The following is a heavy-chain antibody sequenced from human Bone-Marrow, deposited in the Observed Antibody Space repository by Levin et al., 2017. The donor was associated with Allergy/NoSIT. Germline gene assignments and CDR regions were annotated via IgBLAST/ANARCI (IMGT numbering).Heavy chain of an antibody. CDR3: AKVSCGSTSCYLDHAGAHYYYGMDV. Sequence: PGGSLRLSCAASGFTFSNFVMSWVRQAPGKGLEWVATMSGSGGHTYSADSVKGRFTISRDNSKNTLYLQMSSLRAVDTAVYYCAKVSCGSTSCYLDHAGAHYYYGMDVWGQGTTVTVSS. D-gene: IGHD2-2*01. J-gene: IGHJ6*02. CDR2: MSGSGGHT. V-gene: IGHV3-23*01. CDR1: GFTFSNFV.